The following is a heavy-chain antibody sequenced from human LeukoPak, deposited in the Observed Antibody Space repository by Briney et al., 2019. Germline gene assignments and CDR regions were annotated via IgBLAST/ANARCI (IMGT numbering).Heavy chain of an antibody. D-gene: IGHD3-9*01. J-gene: IGHJ3*02. CDR1: GFAVSNYW. V-gene: IGHV3-7*03. Sequence: GGSLRLSCAASGFAVSNYWMSWVRPAPGKGLECVAHIKGDGSEKYYVDSVKGRFPISRDNSKNTLYLQMNSLRAEDMALYYCAKDISHDILTGSLGAFDIWGQGTMVTVSS. CDR2: IKGDGSEK. CDR3: AKDISHDILTGSLGAFDI.